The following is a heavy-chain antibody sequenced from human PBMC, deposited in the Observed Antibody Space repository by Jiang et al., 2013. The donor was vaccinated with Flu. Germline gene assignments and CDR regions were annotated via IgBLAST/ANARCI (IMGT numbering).Heavy chain of an antibody. CDR2: IKQDGSEK. Sequence: EWVANIKQDGSEKYYVDSVKGRFTISRDNAKNSLYLQMNSLRAEDTAVYYCARGSWGRGSGIPWPDWFDPWGQGTLVTVSS. V-gene: IGHV3-7*03. CDR3: ARGSWGRGSGIPWPDWFDP. D-gene: IGHD3-10*01. J-gene: IGHJ5*02.